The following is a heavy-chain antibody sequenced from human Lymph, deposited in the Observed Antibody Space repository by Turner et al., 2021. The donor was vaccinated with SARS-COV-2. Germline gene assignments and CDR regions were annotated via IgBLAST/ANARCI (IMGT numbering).Heavy chain of an antibody. CDR2: IYSGGST. CDR1: GCTVSSND. J-gene: IGHJ4*02. Sequence: EVQLVESGGGLIKPGGSLRLSCAASGCTVSSNDMTWVRQAQGKGLEWVSLIYSGGSTYYADSVKGRFTISRDNSKNTLYLQMNSLRADDTAVYYCARVLPYGDYFDYWGQGTLVTVSS. D-gene: IGHD4-17*01. V-gene: IGHV3-53*01. CDR3: ARVLPYGDYFDY.